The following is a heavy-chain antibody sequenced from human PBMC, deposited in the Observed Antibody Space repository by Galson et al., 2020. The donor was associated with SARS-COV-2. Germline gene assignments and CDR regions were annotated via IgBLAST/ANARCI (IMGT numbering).Heavy chain of an antibody. V-gene: IGHV3-21*01. Sequence: GESLKISCVASGFTFSRFDMHWVRQAPGKGLVWVSSISSSSSYIYYPDSVKGRFTISRDNAKNSLHLQMNSLTAGDTAVYYCARDDDSSGMGAFDIWGRGTMVTVSS. D-gene: IGHD3-22*01. CDR3: ARDDDSSGMGAFDI. CDR1: GFTFSRFD. J-gene: IGHJ3*02. CDR2: ISSSSSYI.